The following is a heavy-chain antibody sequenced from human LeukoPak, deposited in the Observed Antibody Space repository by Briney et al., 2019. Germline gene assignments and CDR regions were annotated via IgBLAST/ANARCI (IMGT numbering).Heavy chain of an antibody. Sequence: GGSLRLSCAASGFTVNSIYMSWVRQAPGKGPEWVSVIYSGGNTYYADSVRGRFSTSRDNSENTLYLQMNSLRGEDTAVYYCARGEGSNWGQGTLVTVSS. D-gene: IGHD3-10*01. V-gene: IGHV3-66*01. CDR1: GFTVNSIY. J-gene: IGHJ4*02. CDR3: ARGEGSN. CDR2: IYSGGNT.